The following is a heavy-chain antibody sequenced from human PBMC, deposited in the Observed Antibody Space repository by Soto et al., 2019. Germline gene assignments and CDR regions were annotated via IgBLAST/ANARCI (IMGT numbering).Heavy chain of an antibody. V-gene: IGHV1-18*01. CDR2: ISAYNGTT. CDR1: GYTFTDYG. Sequence: QVHLVQSGVEVKKPGASVKVSCKASGYTFTDYGISWARQAPGQGLEWMGWISAYNGTTNHAQNLQGRVTLTTDASTSTAFMELTSLRSDDTAVYYCARDRSGYGDYWGQGTLVTVSS. CDR3: ARDRSGYGDY. D-gene: IGHD5-12*01. J-gene: IGHJ4*02.